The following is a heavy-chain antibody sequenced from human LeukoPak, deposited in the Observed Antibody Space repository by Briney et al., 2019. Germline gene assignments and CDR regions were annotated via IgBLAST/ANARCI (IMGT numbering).Heavy chain of an antibody. Sequence: GRSLRLSCAASGFTFSSYGMHWVRQAPGKGLEWVAVISYDGSNKYYADSVKGRFTISRDTSKNTLYLQMNSLRADDTAVYYCARARRSGGITMIRGVKDRGWFDPWGQGTLVTVSS. J-gene: IGHJ5*02. CDR2: ISYDGSNK. D-gene: IGHD3-10*01. CDR3: ARARRSGGITMIRGVKDRGWFDP. CDR1: GFTFSSYG. V-gene: IGHV3-30*03.